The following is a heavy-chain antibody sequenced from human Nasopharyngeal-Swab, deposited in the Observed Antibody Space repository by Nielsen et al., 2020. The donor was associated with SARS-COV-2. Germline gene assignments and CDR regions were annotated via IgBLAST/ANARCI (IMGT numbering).Heavy chain of an antibody. J-gene: IGHJ4*02. Sequence: GGSLRLSCAASGFTFSSHWMSWVRQAPGKGLEWVANIKQDGSEKYYVDSVKGRFTISRDNAKNSLYLQMNSLRAEDTAVYYCARALYDYVWGSYRRWYYFDYWGQGTLVTVSS. CDR3: ARALYDYVWGSYRRWYYFDY. CDR1: GFTFSSHW. CDR2: IKQDGSEK. V-gene: IGHV3-7*01. D-gene: IGHD3-16*02.